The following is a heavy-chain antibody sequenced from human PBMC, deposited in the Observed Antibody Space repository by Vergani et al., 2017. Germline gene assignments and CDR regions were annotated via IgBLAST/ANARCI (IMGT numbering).Heavy chain of an antibody. V-gene: IGHV4-34*01. J-gene: IGHJ4*02. Sequence: QVQLQQWGAGLLKPSETLSLTCAVYGGSFSGYYWSWIRQPPGKGLEWIGEINHSGSTNYNPSPKSRVTISVDTSKNQFSLKLSSVTAADTAVYYCARGAQYCSSTSCYTSPFDYWGQGTLVTVSS. D-gene: IGHD2-2*02. CDR3: ARGAQYCSSTSCYTSPFDY. CDR2: INHSGST. CDR1: GGSFSGYY.